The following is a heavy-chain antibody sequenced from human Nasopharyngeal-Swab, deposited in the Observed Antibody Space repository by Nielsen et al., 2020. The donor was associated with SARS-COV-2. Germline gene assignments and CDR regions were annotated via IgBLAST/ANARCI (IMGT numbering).Heavy chain of an antibody. CDR2: ISYDGSNK. V-gene: IGHV3-30-3*01. CDR3: ARDFGGQSDY. CDR1: GFTFSSYA. D-gene: IGHD4-23*01. Sequence: GGSLRLSCAASGFTFSSYAMHWVRQAPCKGLELVAVISYDGSNKYYADSVKGRFTISRDNSKNTLYLQMNSLRAEDTAVYYCARDFGGQSDYWGQGTLVTVSS. J-gene: IGHJ4*02.